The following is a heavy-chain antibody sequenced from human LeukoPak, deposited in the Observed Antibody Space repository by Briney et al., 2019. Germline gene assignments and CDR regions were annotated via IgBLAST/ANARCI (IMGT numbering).Heavy chain of an antibody. D-gene: IGHD3-3*01. CDR2: ISAGV. CDR3: AKDQASGHYYFDY. J-gene: IGHJ4*02. Sequence: GGSLRLSCVASGFTFSSYAMNWVRQAPGKGLEWVSTISAGVYYADSVKGRFTISRDNSKNTLYLQMNSLRAEDTAVYYCAKDQASGHYYFDYWGQGTLATVSS. CDR1: GFTFSSYA. V-gene: IGHV3-23*01.